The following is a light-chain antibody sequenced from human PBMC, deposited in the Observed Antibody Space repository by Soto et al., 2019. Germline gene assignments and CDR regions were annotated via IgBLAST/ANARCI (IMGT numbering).Light chain of an antibody. Sequence: GTQCVSPGERATLSCRASQSVSSNLSSYQQKPGQAPRLLIYGASTRATGIPARFSGTGSGTEFTLTISSLFFEDLAAYEFAPRNQQSCTFGP. V-gene: IGKV3-15*01. CDR3: APRNQQSCT. CDR1: QSVSSN. J-gene: IGKJ3*01. CDR2: GAS.